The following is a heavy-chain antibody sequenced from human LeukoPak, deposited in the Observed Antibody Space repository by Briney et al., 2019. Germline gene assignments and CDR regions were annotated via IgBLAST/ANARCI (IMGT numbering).Heavy chain of an antibody. CDR3: ARRSYRYYFDY. CDR1: GGSISSDY. V-gene: IGHV4-59*01. CDR2: IYYSGST. Sequence: PSETLSLTCTVSGGSISSDYWSWIRQPPGKGLEWIGYIYYSGSTNYNPSLKSRVTISVDTSKNQFSLKLSSVTAADTAVYYCARRSYRYYFDYWGQGTLVTVSS. J-gene: IGHJ4*02. D-gene: IGHD3-16*02.